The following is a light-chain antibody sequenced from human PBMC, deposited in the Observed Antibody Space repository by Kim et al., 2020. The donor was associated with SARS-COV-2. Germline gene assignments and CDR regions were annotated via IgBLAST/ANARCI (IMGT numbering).Light chain of an antibody. CDR1: NLGDKY. CDR3: QAWDRGTV. V-gene: IGLV3-1*01. J-gene: IGLJ2*01. Sequence: ELTQPPSVSVSPGQTASITCSGDNLGDKYVCWYRQKPGQSPVLVIYQDTKRPSGIPERFSGSNSGNTATLTISGTQAMDEADYYCQAWDRGTVFGGGTQLTVL. CDR2: QDT.